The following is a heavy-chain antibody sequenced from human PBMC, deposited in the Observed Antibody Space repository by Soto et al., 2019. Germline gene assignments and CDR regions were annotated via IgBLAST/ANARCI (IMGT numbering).Heavy chain of an antibody. V-gene: IGHV1-18*01. CDR1: GYTFTSYG. J-gene: IGHJ4*02. Sequence: QVQLVQSGAEVKKPGASVKVSCKASGYTFTSYGISWVRQAPGQGLEWMGWISANNGNTNYVQKFRGRVTMTTDTSTSTAYMDLTSLKSDDTPVYYWTRDHEFPDYGGQVTLVTVSS. CDR2: ISANNGNT. CDR3: TRDHEFPDY.